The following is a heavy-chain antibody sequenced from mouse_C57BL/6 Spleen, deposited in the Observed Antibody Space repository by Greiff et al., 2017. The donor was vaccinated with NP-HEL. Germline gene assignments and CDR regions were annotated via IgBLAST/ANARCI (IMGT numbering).Heavy chain of an antibody. CDR1: GYTFTDYY. J-gene: IGHJ4*01. CDR3: ARGSYDGYPYAMDY. Sequence: VQLQQSGPELVKPGASVKISCKASGYTFTDYYMNWVKQSHGKSLEWIGDINPNNGGTSYNQKFKGKATLTVDKSSSTAYMELRSLTSEDSAVYYCARGSYDGYPYAMDYWGQGTSVTVSS. V-gene: IGHV1-26*01. D-gene: IGHD2-3*01. CDR2: INPNNGGT.